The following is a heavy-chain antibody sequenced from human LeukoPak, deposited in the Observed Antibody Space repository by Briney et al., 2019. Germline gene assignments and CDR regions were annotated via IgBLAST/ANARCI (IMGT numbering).Heavy chain of an antibody. D-gene: IGHD6-6*01. CDR2: ISHSSSTI. CDR3: AREYSSSSGKCMGV. J-gene: IGHJ6*02. CDR1: GFTFSSYS. V-gene: IGHV3-48*02. Sequence: GGSLRLSCAASGFTFSSYSMNWVRQAPGKGLEWVSYISHSSSTIYYADSVKGRFTISRDNAKNSLYLQINSLRDEDTAVYYCAREYSSSSGKCMGVWGQGTTVTVSS.